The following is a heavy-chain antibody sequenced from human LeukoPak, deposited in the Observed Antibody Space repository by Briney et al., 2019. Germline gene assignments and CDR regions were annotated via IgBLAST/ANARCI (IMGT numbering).Heavy chain of an antibody. D-gene: IGHD2-2*01. Sequence: AGGSLRLSCAASGFTFSDYYMGWIRQAPGKGLEWVSYISSSGSTIYYADSVKGRFTISRDNAKNSLYLQMNSLRAEDTAVYYCARSKAHLSTSWYGTWFDPWGQGTLVTVSS. CDR3: ARSKAHLSTSWYGTWFDP. CDR2: ISSSGSTI. J-gene: IGHJ5*02. V-gene: IGHV3-11*01. CDR1: GFTFSDYY.